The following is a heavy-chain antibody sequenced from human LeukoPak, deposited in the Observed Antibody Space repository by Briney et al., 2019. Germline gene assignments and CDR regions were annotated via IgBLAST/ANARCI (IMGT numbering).Heavy chain of an antibody. CDR2: IYYSGST. CDR3: ARDRSGYYPYFDY. J-gene: IGHJ4*02. V-gene: IGHV4-31*03. Sequence: SETLSLTCTVSGGSISSGGYYWRWIRQHPGKGLEWIGYIYYSGSTYYNPSLKSRVTISVDTSKNQFSLKLSSVTAADTAVYYCARDRSGYYPYFDYWGQGTLVTVSS. CDR1: GGSISSGGYY. D-gene: IGHD3-22*01.